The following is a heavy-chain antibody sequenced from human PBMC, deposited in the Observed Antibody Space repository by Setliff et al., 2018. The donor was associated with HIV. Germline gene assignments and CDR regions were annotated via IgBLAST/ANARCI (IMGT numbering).Heavy chain of an antibody. D-gene: IGHD3-10*01. CDR3: VRSRITMVRGVIIGHNWFDP. J-gene: IGHJ5*02. Sequence: TSETLSLTCTVSGSSISSTSYYWGWIRQPPGKGLEWIGSVYNSGSTYYNPSLKSRVTIAVGTSKNQFSLKLSSVTAADTALYYCVRSRITMVRGVIIGHNWFDPWGQGILVTSPQ. V-gene: IGHV4-39*01. CDR2: VYNSGST. CDR1: GSSISSTSYY.